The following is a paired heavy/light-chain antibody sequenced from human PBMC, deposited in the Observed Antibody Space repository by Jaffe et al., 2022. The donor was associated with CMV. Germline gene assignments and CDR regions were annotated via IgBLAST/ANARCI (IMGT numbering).Light chain of an antibody. Sequence: DIQMTQSPSSLSASVGDRVTITCRASQGISNYLAWFQQKPGKAPKSLIYGASNLQSGVPSKFSGSGSGTDFTLTISSLQPEDFATYYCQQYNSYPWTFGQGTKVEIK. V-gene: IGKV1-16*02. CDR1: QGISNY. CDR2: GAS. CDR3: QQYNSYPWT. J-gene: IGKJ1*01.
Heavy chain of an antibody. D-gene: IGHD6-19*01. CDR2: IGTGGDT. CDR3: ARGGRRGSGWYPSDY. Sequence: EVQLVESGGGLVQPGGSLRLSCAASGFTFSSYDMHWVRQATGKSLEWVSGIGTGGDTHYPDSVKGRFTVSRENAQNSLYLQMDSLRAGDTAVYYCARGGRRGSGWYPSDYWGQGTLVTVSS. V-gene: IGHV3-13*01. CDR1: GFTFSSYD. J-gene: IGHJ4*02.